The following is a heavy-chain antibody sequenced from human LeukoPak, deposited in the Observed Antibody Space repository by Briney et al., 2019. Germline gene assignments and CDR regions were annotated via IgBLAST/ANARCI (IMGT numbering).Heavy chain of an antibody. D-gene: IGHD6-13*01. CDR1: GVTFSSYG. CDR2: IWYDASNR. CDR3: ARYLAAAATWFDP. J-gene: IGHJ5*02. V-gene: IGHV3-33*01. Sequence: GGSLRLSCAASGVTFSSYGMHWVRQAPGRGLQWVAVIWYDASNRYYADSVKGRFNISRDNSKNTLYLQMNSLRAEDTAVYFCARYLAAAATWFDPWGQGTLVTVSS.